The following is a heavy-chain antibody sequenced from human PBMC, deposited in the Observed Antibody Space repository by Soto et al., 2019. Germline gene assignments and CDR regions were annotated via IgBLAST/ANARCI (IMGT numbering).Heavy chain of an antibody. CDR3: AGMSFTGFGELAGNFYFHDMDI. J-gene: IGHJ6*02. V-gene: IGHV4-59*03. D-gene: IGHD3-3*01. CDR1: GGSISSYY. Sequence: QVQLQESGPGLVKPSETLSLTCNVAGGSISSYYWTWIRQPPGKGLECIGYIYNTGSANYNPSLKSRGSITLDTSKNQFSLNQRSVTAADKAVYYCAGMSFTGFGELAGNFYFHDMDIWGQGTTVTVS. CDR2: IYNTGSA.